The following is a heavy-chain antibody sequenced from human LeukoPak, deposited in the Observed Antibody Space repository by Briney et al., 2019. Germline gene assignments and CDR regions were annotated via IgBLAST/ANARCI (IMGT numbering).Heavy chain of an antibody. Sequence: GALRLSCAASGFTFDDYGMSWVRQAPGKGLEWVSGINWNGGSTGYADSVKGRFTISRDNAKNSLYLQMNSLRDEDTVLYHGARVGPRHYGSGSYDYWGQGTLVTVSS. J-gene: IGHJ4*02. CDR2: INWNGGST. CDR3: ARVGPRHYGSGSYDY. D-gene: IGHD3-10*01. V-gene: IGHV3-20*01. CDR1: GFTFDDYG.